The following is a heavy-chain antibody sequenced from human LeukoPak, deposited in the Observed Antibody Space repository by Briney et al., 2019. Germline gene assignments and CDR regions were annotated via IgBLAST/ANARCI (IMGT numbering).Heavy chain of an antibody. Sequence: GGSLRLSCTTSGSTFGDYAIAWVRQAPGKGLEWVSFIRTKSNGGAADYAASVAGRFTVSRDDSKNIAYLHMNSLKTEDTGVYYCTRDPPPFPWGQGTLVTVSS. CDR2: IRTKSNGGAA. J-gene: IGHJ5*02. V-gene: IGHV3-49*04. CDR3: TRDPPPFP. CDR1: GSTFGDYA.